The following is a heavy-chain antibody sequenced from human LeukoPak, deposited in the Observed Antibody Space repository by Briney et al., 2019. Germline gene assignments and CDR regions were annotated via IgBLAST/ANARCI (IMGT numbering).Heavy chain of an antibody. CDR1: GGSISSGGYY. CDR2: IYHSGST. D-gene: IGHD1-26*01. J-gene: IGHJ4*02. Sequence: SQTLSLTCTVSGGSISSGGYYWSWIRQHPGKGLEWIGYIYHSGSTYYNPSLKSRVTISVDTSKNQFSLKLSSVTAADTAVYYCARTPWGLNYFDYWGQGTLVTVSS. CDR3: ARTPWGLNYFDY. V-gene: IGHV4-31*03.